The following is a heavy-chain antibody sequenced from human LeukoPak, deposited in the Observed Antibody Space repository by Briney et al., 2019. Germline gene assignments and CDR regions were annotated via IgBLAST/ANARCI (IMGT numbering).Heavy chain of an antibody. CDR3: ARAKKYCSSTSCKNDAFDI. D-gene: IGHD2-2*01. J-gene: IGHJ3*02. CDR2: IYYSGST. V-gene: IGHV4-31*03. CDR1: GGSISSGGYY. Sequence: SEILSLTCTVSGGSISSGGYYWSWIRQHPGKGLEWIGYIYYSGSTYYNPSLKSRVTISVGTSKNQFSLKLSSVTAADTAVYYCARAKKYCSSTSCKNDAFDIWGQGTLVTVSS.